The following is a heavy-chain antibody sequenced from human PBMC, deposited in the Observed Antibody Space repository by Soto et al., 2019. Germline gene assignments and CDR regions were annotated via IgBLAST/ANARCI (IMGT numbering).Heavy chain of an antibody. V-gene: IGHV1-2*02. CDR3: ARGWGIAAPGPNWFDP. J-gene: IGHJ5*02. Sequence: ASVKVSCKASGYSLSGYYLHWVRQAPGQGPEWMGWINPNSGGTKYVQQFQGRVTMTRDTSISTVYLELSRLRSDETAVYSCARGWGIAAPGPNWFDPWGQGTLVTVSS. CDR1: GYSLSGYY. CDR2: INPNSGGT. D-gene: IGHD6-13*01.